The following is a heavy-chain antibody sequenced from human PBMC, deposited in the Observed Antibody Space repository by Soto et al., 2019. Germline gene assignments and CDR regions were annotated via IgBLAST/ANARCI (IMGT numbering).Heavy chain of an antibody. Sequence: SETLSLTCTVSGGSISSYYWSWIRQPPGKGLEWIGYIYYSGSTNYNPSLKSRVTITVDTSKNQFSQKLSSVTAADTAVYYCARGRVPLDYDYIWGSQPPPTHDYWGQGTLVTVSS. CDR3: ARGRVPLDYDYIWGSQPPPTHDY. J-gene: IGHJ4*02. CDR2: IYYSGST. CDR1: GGSISSYY. D-gene: IGHD3-16*01. V-gene: IGHV4-59*01.